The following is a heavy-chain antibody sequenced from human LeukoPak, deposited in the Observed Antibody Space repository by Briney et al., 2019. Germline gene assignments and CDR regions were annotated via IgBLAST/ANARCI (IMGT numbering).Heavy chain of an antibody. V-gene: IGHV3-23*01. D-gene: IGHD3-22*01. CDR2: FTGGGIT. CDR1: GFTFSSYS. Sequence: PGGSLRLSCAASGFTFSSYSLSWVRQSPGKGLEWVSTFTGGGITYYADSVKGRFTISRDNSKNMLFLQMDSLRPEDTATYYCAKVSGYYLDYMDVWGKGTTVTVSS. J-gene: IGHJ6*03. CDR3: AKVSGYYLDYMDV.